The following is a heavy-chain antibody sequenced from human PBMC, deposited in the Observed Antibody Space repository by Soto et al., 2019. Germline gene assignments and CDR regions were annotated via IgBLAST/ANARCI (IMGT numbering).Heavy chain of an antibody. CDR3: DRGIKEGFAK. CDR1: VYSIISFDYY. CDR2: VYYNGIK. V-gene: IGHV4-30-4*02. Sequence: PSDTLSLTCTFSVYSIISFDYYLSWIRQSPGKGLEWIAYVYYNGIKHYNPSLMSRVVISLDSSKNQFFLNLTSVTDADAAVYSCDRGIKEGFAKWGNGTLV. J-gene: IGHJ4*01. D-gene: IGHD1-20*01.